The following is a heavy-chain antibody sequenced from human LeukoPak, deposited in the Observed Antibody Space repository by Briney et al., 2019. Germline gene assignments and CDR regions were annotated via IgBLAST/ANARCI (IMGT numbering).Heavy chain of an antibody. CDR2: IDYSGGST. D-gene: IGHD6-13*01. J-gene: IGHJ4*02. V-gene: IGHV3-23*01. CDR3: AKFIAAPFYFDY. CDR1: GFTLSSYE. Sequence: GGSLRLSCTASGFTLSSYEMSWIRQAPGKGLEWVSSIDYSGGSTHYADSVMGRFTISRDNSKNSLYLQMNSLRAEDTAVYYCAKFIAAPFYFDYWGQGTLVTVSS.